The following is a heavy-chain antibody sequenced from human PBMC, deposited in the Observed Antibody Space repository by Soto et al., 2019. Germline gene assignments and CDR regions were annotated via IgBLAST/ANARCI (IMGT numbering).Heavy chain of an antibody. V-gene: IGHV1-3*01. D-gene: IGHD2-8*01. Sequence: ASVKVSCKASGDTFTSYAMHWVRQAPGQRLEWMGWINAGNGNTKYSQKFQGRVTITRDTSASTAYMELSSLRSEDTAVYYCASHGVMAWAFDIWGQGTMVTVSS. CDR3: ASHGVMAWAFDI. J-gene: IGHJ3*02. CDR1: GDTFTSYA. CDR2: INAGNGNT.